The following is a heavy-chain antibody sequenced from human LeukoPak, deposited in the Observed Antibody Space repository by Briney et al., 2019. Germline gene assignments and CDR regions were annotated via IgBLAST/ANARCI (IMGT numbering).Heavy chain of an antibody. CDR2: TFYTGST. CDR3: ARGYYDFWSGYYEEVNYYYYYGMDV. Sequence: SETLSLTCTVSGGSIGSYYWSWVRQPPGKGLEWIGYTFYTGSTKYGPSLNSRVTISLDTSKNQFSLKLSSVTAADTAVYYCARGYYDFWSGYYEEVNYYYYYGMDVWGQGTTVTVSS. CDR1: GGSIGSYY. D-gene: IGHD3-3*01. J-gene: IGHJ6*02. V-gene: IGHV4-59*12.